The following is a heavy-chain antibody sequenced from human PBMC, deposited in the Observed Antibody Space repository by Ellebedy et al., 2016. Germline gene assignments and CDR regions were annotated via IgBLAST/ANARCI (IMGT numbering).Heavy chain of an antibody. V-gene: IGHV1-18*01. J-gene: IGHJ6*02. Sequence: ASVKVSCKASGYTFTSYGISWVRQAPGQGLEWMGWISAYNGNTNYAQKLQGRVTMTTDTSTSTAYMELRSLRSDDTAVYYCARDRCSSSWYGRCGMDVWGQGTTVTVSS. CDR1: GYTFTSYG. D-gene: IGHD6-13*01. CDR3: ARDRCSSSWYGRCGMDV. CDR2: ISAYNGNT.